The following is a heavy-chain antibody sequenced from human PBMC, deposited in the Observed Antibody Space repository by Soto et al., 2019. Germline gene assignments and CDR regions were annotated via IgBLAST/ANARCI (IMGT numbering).Heavy chain of an antibody. D-gene: IGHD6-13*01. CDR2: INAGNGNT. Sequence: ASVKVSCKASEDTFTRYVIHWVRQAPGQRLEWMGWINAGNGNTKYSQNFQGRVTITRDDSASTAYMELSSLRSQDTAVYYCATSTIDTSTWKQYFYGMDVWGQGSTVTVSS. CDR1: EDTFTRYV. J-gene: IGHJ6*02. CDR3: ATSTIDTSTWKQYFYGMDV. V-gene: IGHV1-3*01.